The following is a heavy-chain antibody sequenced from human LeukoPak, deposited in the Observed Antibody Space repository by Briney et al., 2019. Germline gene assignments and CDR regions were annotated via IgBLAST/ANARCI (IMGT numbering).Heavy chain of an antibody. J-gene: IGHJ4*02. D-gene: IGHD3-3*01. V-gene: IGHV4-4*02. CDR1: GGSVASTNW. Sequence: SETLSLTCGVSGGSVASTNWWTWVRQPPGKGLEWIGEVLLDGTTNYNPSLKSRLTMSVDLSENHISLTLTSATAADTAVYYCAREGGFYRPLDYSGQGTLVTVSS. CDR3: AREGGFYRPLDY. CDR2: VLLDGTT.